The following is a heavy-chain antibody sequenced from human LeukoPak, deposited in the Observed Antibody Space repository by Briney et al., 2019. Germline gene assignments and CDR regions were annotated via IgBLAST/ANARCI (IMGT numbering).Heavy chain of an antibody. V-gene: IGHV3-23*01. D-gene: IGHD4-17*01. CDR3: AKVRDSATVTGRFDN. Sequence: GGSLRLSCAASGFTFSNYALSRVRQAPGKGLEWVSGISGGGGSTYYADSVKGRFTISRDKSKNTLYLQMDSLRAEDTAVYYCAKVRDSATVTGRFDNWGQGTMVTVSS. CDR2: ISGGGGST. J-gene: IGHJ5*02. CDR1: GFTFSNYA.